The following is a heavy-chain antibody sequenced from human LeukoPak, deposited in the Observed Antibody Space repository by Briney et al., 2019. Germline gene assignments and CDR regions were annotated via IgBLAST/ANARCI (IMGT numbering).Heavy chain of an antibody. CDR2: IYYSGST. CDR3: ARHLIAVVPAAYLDY. Sequence: SEPLSLTCTVSGGSISSSSYYWGWIRQPPGKGLEWIGSIYYSGSTYYNPSLKSRVTISVDTSKNQFSLKLSSVTAADTAVYYCARHLIAVVPAAYLDYWGQGTLVTVSS. CDR1: GGSISSSSYY. D-gene: IGHD2-2*01. V-gene: IGHV4-39*01. J-gene: IGHJ4*02.